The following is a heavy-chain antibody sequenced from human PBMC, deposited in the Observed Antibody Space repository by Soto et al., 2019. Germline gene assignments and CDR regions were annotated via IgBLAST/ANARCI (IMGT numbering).Heavy chain of an antibody. Sequence: ASVKVSCKASGYTFTGYYMHWVRQAPGQGLEWMGWINPNSGGTNYAQKFQGWVTMTRDTSISTAYMELSRLRSDDTAVYYCARDRGTLSSIAARGYYGMDVWGQGTTVTVSS. CDR3: ARDRGTLSSIAARGYYGMDV. J-gene: IGHJ6*02. CDR1: GYTFTGYY. CDR2: INPNSGGT. D-gene: IGHD6-6*01. V-gene: IGHV1-2*04.